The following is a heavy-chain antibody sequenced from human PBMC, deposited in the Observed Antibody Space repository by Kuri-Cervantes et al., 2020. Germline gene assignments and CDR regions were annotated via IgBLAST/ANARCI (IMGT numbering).Heavy chain of an antibody. V-gene: IGHV4-38-2*01. CDR2: TYPSGTI. J-gene: IGHJ4*02. CDR3: ARGNYLGYCSGGSCRSGDFDY. Sequence: SETLSLTCVVSGLSVTNDYHWAWIRQPPGKGLEWIGTTYPSGTIYYNPSLKSRGTISVDTSKNQFSLKLSSVTAADTAVYYCARGNYLGYCSGGSCRSGDFDYWGQGTLVTVSS. D-gene: IGHD2-15*01. CDR1: GLSVTNDYH.